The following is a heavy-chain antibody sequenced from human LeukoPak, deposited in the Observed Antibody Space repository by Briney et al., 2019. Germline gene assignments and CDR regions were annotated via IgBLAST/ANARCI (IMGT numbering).Heavy chain of an antibody. D-gene: IGHD1-26*01. Sequence: GGSLRLSCAGSGFTFNTSAMSWVRQAPGKGLEWVSAISGSGRSTYYTDSVRGRFTISRDNSKNTLYLQMNSLRAEDTAVYFCAKGRGTRVYNWFDTWGQGILVTVSS. CDR3: AKGRGTRVYNWFDT. CDR2: ISGSGRST. J-gene: IGHJ5*02. V-gene: IGHV3-23*01. CDR1: GFTFNTSA.